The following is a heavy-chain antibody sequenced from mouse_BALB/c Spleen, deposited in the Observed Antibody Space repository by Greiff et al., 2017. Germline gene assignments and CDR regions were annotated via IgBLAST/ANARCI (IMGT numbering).Heavy chain of an antibody. CDR2: INPGSGGT. D-gene: IGHD4-1*01. CDR1: GYAFTNYL. J-gene: IGHJ4*01. CDR3: ARGANWYYYYAMDY. Sequence: QVHVKQSGAELVRPGTSVTVSCKASGYAFTNYLIEWVKQRPGQGLEWIGVINPGSGGTNYNEKFKGKATLTADKSSSTAYMQLSSLTSDDSAVYFCARGANWYYYYAMDYWGQGTSVTVSS. V-gene: IGHV1-54*01.